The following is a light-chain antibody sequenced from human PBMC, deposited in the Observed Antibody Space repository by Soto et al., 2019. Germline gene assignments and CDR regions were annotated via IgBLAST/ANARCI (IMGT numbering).Light chain of an antibody. CDR2: GNS. Sequence: QSVLTQPPSVSGAPGQRVTFSCTRSSSNIGAGYDVHWYQQLPGTAPKLLIYGNSNRPSGVPDRFSGSKYGTSASLAITGIQAEDEADYYCQSYDSSLSGYVFGTGTKLTVL. CDR1: SSNIGAGYD. CDR3: QSYDSSLSGYV. J-gene: IGLJ1*01. V-gene: IGLV1-40*01.